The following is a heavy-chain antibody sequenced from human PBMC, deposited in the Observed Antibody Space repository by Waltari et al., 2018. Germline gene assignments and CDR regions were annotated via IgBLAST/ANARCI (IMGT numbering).Heavy chain of an antibody. J-gene: IGHJ4*02. D-gene: IGHD3-3*01. CDR3: ARRHDFWSGYYPDY. Sequence: QLQLQESGPGLVKPSETLSLTCTVSGGSFRSSSYYWGWFRQPPGKGLEWIGSIYYSGSTYYNPSLKSRVTISVDTSKNQFSLKLSSVTAADTAVYYCARRHDFWSGYYPDYWGQGTLVTVSS. CDR1: GGSFRSSSYY. V-gene: IGHV4-39*01. CDR2: IYYSGST.